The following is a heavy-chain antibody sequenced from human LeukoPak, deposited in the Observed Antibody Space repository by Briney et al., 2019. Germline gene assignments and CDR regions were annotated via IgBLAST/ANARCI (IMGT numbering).Heavy chain of an antibody. V-gene: IGHV1-69*13. CDR1: GVTSSRFA. Sequence: SVKVSCKAFGVTSSRFAISWVRQAPGQGLEWMGGIIPTFGPANYAQKFQDRLTITADDSTTTAYMELSSLRSEDTAIYYCARDGDPTPHDAFDFWGQGTMVIVSS. D-gene: IGHD4-23*01. CDR3: ARDGDPTPHDAFDF. J-gene: IGHJ3*01. CDR2: IIPTFGPA.